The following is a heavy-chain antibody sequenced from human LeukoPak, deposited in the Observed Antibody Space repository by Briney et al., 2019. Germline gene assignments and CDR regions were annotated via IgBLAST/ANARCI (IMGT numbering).Heavy chain of an antibody. CDR3: ARGGSYLSAFDI. J-gene: IGHJ3*02. V-gene: IGHV4-4*02. D-gene: IGHD1-26*01. CDR1: GDSISSNYW. CDR2: IHHSGST. Sequence: KSSETLSLTCAVSGDSISSNYWWTWVRQPPGKGLEWIGEIHHSGSTNYSPSFKSRVTVSVDNSRNDFSLSLTSVRAEDTAVYYCARGGSYLSAFDIWGQGTMVTVSS.